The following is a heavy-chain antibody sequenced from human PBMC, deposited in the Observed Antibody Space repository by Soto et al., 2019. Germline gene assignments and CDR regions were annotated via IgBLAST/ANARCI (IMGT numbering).Heavy chain of an antibody. CDR1: GFSVSNNY. J-gene: IGHJ4*02. CDR2: LYADGTT. D-gene: IGHD3-22*01. V-gene: IGHV3-53*01. CDR3: ARPTYYYDSSGPPAY. Sequence: GGSLRLSCVVSGFSVSNNYMSWVRQAPGMRLDWVSVLYADGTTYYVDSVKGRFTVSRDNAKNSLYLQMNSLRAEDTAVYYCARPTYYYDSSGPPAYWGQGTLVTVSS.